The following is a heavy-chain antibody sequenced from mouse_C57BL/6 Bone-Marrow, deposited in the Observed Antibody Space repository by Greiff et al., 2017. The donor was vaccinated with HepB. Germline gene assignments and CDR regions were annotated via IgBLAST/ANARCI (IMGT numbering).Heavy chain of an antibody. V-gene: IGHV1-52*01. CDR1: GYTFTSYW. Sequence: VQLQQPGAELVRPGSSVKLSCKASGYTFTSYWMHWVKQRPIQGLEWIGNIDPSDSETHYNQKFKDKATLTVDKSSSTAYMQSSSLSSEDSAVYYCAPLDGPWFAYWGQGTLVTVSA. CDR2: IDPSDSET. CDR3: APLDGPWFAY. J-gene: IGHJ3*01. D-gene: IGHD2-3*01.